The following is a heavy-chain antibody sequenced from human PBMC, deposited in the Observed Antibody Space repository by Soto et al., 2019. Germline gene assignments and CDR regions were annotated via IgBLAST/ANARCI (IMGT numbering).Heavy chain of an antibody. V-gene: IGHV5-51*01. J-gene: IGHJ6*02. D-gene: IGHD2-15*01. CDR3: ARHKIIGYCSGGSCSDTNYGMDV. CDR2: IYPGDSDT. CDR1: GYSFTSYW. Sequence: GESLKISCKGSGYSFTSYWIGWVRQMPGKGLEWMGIIYPGDSDTRYSPSFQGQVTISADKSISTAYLQWSSLKAPDTAMYYCARHKIIGYCSGGSCSDTNYGMDVWGQGTTVTVSS.